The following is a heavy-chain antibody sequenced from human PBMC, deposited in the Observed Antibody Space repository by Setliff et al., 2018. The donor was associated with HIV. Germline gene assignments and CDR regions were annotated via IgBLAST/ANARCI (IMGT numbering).Heavy chain of an antibody. Sequence: VASVKVSCKASGVTFNYSFITWVRQAPGQGLEWMGGVVPTIHGATYAQKFQGRVTITADESATTVYMETSGLTSEDTAIYYCARGADASGYFYREYFQHWGQGTLVTVSS. CDR2: VVPTIHGA. CDR3: ARGADASGYFYREYFQH. V-gene: IGHV1-69*13. D-gene: IGHD3-22*01. CDR1: GVTFNYSF. J-gene: IGHJ1*01.